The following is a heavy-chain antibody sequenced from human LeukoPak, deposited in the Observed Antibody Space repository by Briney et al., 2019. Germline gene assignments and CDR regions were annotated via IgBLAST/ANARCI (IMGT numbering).Heavy chain of an antibody. J-gene: IGHJ6*02. CDR1: GFTLTNNY. Sequence: GGSLRLSCAASGFTLTNNYMSWVRQAPGKGLEWVSVIYAGGTTSYTDSVKGRFTISRDSSKNTLYLQINSLRAEDTAVYYCAREGYASGTRYGMDVWGQGTTVTVSS. D-gene: IGHD3-10*01. V-gene: IGHV3-66*01. CDR2: IYAGGTT. CDR3: AREGYASGTRYGMDV.